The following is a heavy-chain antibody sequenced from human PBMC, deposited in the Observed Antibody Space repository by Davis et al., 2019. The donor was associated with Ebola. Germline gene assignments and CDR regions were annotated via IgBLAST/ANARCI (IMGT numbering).Heavy chain of an antibody. CDR1: GGSISSYY. CDR3: ARAYGDYVLNY. D-gene: IGHD4-17*01. CDR2: IYYSGST. J-gene: IGHJ4*02. V-gene: IGHV4-59*01. Sequence: ESLKISCTVSGGSISSYYWSWIRQPPGKGLEWIGYIYYSGSTNYNPSLKSRVTISVDTSKNQFSLKLSSVTAADTAVYYCARAYGDYVLNYWGQGTLVTVSS.